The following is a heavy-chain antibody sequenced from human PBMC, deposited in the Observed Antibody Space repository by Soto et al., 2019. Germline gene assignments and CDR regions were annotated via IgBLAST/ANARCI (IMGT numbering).Heavy chain of an antibody. CDR1: GGIFSTYA. CDR3: ARDRDDYGSGNYYNRIDF. V-gene: IGHV1-69*01. D-gene: IGHD3-10*01. CDR2: IIPIFGTP. J-gene: IGHJ4*02. Sequence: QVQLVQSGAEVKKPGSSVKVSCKASGGIFSTYAISWLRQAPGQGLEWMGGIIPIFGTPNYAQRFQGRVTITADESTSTAYMELSRLRSEDTAGYYGARDRDDYGSGNYYNRIDFWGQGTLVTVSS.